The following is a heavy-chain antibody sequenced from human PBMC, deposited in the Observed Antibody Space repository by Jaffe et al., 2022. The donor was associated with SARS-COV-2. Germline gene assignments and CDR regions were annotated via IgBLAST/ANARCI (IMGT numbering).Heavy chain of an antibody. Sequence: EIQLVQSGGGLVQPGGSLRLSCAASGFTFSSHALSWVRQAPGKGLEWVSALTGSGGNTYYADSVKGRFTISRDNSKDTLYVQMNSLRIEDTAVYYCARSAEGAGNYFDYWGQGALVTVSS. CDR2: LTGSGGNT. J-gene: IGHJ4*02. CDR3: ARSAEGAGNYFDY. CDR1: GFTFSSHA. V-gene: IGHV3-23*04.